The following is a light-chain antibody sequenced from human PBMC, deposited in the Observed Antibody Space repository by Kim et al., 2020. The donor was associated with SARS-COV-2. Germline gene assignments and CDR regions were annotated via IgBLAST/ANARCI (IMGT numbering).Light chain of an antibody. Sequence: GQSITISCTGTSSDVGAYNYVSWYQQHPGKAPKLMIYDVSDRPSGVSNRFSGSKSGNTASLTISGLQAEDEADYYCSSYTSSSTLVFGGGTKLTVL. CDR2: DVS. J-gene: IGLJ3*02. CDR3: SSYTSSSTLV. V-gene: IGLV2-14*03. CDR1: SSDVGAYNY.